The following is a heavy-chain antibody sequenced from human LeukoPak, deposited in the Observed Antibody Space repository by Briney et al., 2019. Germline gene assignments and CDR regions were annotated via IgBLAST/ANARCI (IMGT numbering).Heavy chain of an antibody. V-gene: IGHV1-2*02. J-gene: IGHJ6*02. CDR1: GYTFTGYY. Sequence: AASVKVSCKASGYTFTGYYMHWVRQAPGQGLEWMGWINPNTGGTNYAQKFQGRVTMTRDTSISKAYMELSRLRSDDTAVYYCARDHKRVTMIVVVIAYGMDVWGQGTTVTV. CDR3: ARDHKRVTMIVVVIAYGMDV. D-gene: IGHD3-22*01. CDR2: INPNTGGT.